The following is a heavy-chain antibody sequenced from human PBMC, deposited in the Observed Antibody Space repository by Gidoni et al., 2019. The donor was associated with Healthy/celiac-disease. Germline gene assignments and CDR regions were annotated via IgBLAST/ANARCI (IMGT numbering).Heavy chain of an antibody. CDR3: ARDTAMASYYYYGMDV. D-gene: IGHD5-18*01. CDR1: GFTFRSYA. J-gene: IGHJ6*02. CDR2: ISSNGGST. V-gene: IGHV3-64*01. Sequence: EVQLVESGGGLVQPGGSLRLSCAASGFTFRSYAMHWVRQAPGKGLEYVSAISSNGGSTYYANSVKGRFTISSDNSKNTLYLQMGSLRAEDMAVYYCARDTAMASYYYYGMDVWGQGTTVTVSS.